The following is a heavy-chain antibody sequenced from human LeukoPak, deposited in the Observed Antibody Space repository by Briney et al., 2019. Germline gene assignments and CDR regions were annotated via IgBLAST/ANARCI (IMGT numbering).Heavy chain of an antibody. CDR1: GFTFSSYS. Sequence: GGSLRLSRAASGFTFSSYSMNWVRQAPGKGLEWVSSISSSSSYIYYADSVKGRFTISRDNAKNSLYLQMNSLRAEDTAVYYCAKDYGANDAFDYWGQGTLVTVSS. V-gene: IGHV3-21*01. CDR3: AKDYGANDAFDY. J-gene: IGHJ4*02. D-gene: IGHD4-17*01. CDR2: ISSSSSYI.